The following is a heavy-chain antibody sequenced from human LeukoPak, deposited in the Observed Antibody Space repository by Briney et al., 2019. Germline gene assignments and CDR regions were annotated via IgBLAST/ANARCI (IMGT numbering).Heavy chain of an antibody. V-gene: IGHV4-59*08. J-gene: IGHJ4*02. D-gene: IGHD1-26*01. CDR2: IYYSGST. Sequence: SETLSLTCTVSGGSISSYYWSWIRQPPGKGLEWIGYIYYSGSTNYNPSLESRVTISVDTSKNQFSLKLSSVTAADTAVYYCARHNAVGAIHFDYWGQGTLVTVSS. CDR3: ARHNAVGAIHFDY. CDR1: GGSISSYY.